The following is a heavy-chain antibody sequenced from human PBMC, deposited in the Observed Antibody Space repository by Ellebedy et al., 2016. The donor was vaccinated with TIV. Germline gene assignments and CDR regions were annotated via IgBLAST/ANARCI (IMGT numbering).Heavy chain of an antibody. Sequence: SETLSLXCAVYGGSFSGYYWTWLRQSPGKGLDWIGEIDRSASTNYNPSLKSRVTMSVDTSKNQFSLKLSSVTAADTAVYYCARGGNWGLAYWGQGTLVTVSS. CDR3: ARGGNWGLAY. CDR1: GGSFSGYY. CDR2: IDRSAST. V-gene: IGHV4-34*01. J-gene: IGHJ4*02. D-gene: IGHD7-27*01.